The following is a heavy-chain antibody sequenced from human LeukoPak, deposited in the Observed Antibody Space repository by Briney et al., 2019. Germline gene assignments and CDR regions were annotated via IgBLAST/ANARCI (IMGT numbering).Heavy chain of an antibody. J-gene: IGHJ4*02. CDR1: GGSIRNYY. CDR2: IYYSGST. V-gene: IGHV4-59*12. Sequence: PSETLSLTCTVSGGSIRNYYCSWIRQPPGKGLEWVGYIYYSGSTSYNPSLKSRVTISVDTSKNQFSLKLSSVTAADTAVYYCARETYYYDNSGYPQDSWGQGTLVTVYS. CDR3: ARETYYYDNSGYPQDS. D-gene: IGHD3-22*01.